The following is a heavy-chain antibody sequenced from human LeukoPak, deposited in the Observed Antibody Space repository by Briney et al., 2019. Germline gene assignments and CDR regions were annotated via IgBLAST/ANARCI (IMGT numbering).Heavy chain of an antibody. CDR2: INHSGST. CDR1: GGSFSGYY. V-gene: IGHV4-34*01. Sequence: PSETLSLTCAVYGGSFSGYYWSWIRQPPGKGLEWIGEINHSGSTNYNPSLKSRVTILVDTSKNQFSLKLSSVTAADTAVYYCARAPHSSSFDYWGQGTLVTVSS. J-gene: IGHJ4*02. D-gene: IGHD6-13*01. CDR3: ARAPHSSSFDY.